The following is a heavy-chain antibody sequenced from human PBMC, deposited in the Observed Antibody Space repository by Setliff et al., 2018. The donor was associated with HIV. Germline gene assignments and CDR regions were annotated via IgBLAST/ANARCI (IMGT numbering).Heavy chain of an antibody. CDR1: GGSFSDHG. Sequence: SVKVSCKASGGSFSDHGITWVRQAPGQGLDWMGGIIPISGTSNYAQKFWGRLTITADESTRTAYMELSSLRSEDTAMYYCVRGETYAHWPKGDYWGQGTLVTVPQ. J-gene: IGHJ4*02. D-gene: IGHD3-16*01. V-gene: IGHV1-69*13. CDR3: VRGETYAHWPKGDY. CDR2: IIPISGTS.